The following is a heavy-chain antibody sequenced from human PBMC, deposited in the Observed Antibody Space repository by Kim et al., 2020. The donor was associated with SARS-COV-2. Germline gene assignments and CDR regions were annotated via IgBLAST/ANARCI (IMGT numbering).Heavy chain of an antibody. Sequence: GGSLRLSCSASGFTFSSYAMHWVRQAPGKGLEYVSAISSNGGSTYYADSVKGRFTISRDNSKNTLYLQMSSLRAEDTAVYYCVKDGAPGGVNMITFGGVIVIHPVDYWGQGTLVTVSS. CDR1: GFTFSSYA. CDR3: VKDGAPGGVNMITFGGVIVIHPVDY. V-gene: IGHV3-64D*09. D-gene: IGHD3-16*02. J-gene: IGHJ4*02. CDR2: ISSNGGST.